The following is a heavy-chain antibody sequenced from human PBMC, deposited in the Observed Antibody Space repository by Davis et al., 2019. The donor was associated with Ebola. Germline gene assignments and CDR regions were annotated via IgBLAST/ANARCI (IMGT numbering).Heavy chain of an antibody. D-gene: IGHD3-10*01. CDR1: GGTFSSYA. V-gene: IGHV1-69*13. CDR2: IIPIFGTA. J-gene: IGHJ6*04. CDR3: ARDGRVYGSGSYYYYGMDV. Sequence: AASVKVSCKASGGTFSSYAISWVRQAPGQGLEWMGGIIPIFGTAIYAQKFQGRVTITADESTSTAYMELSSLRSEDTAVYYCARDGRVYGSGSYYYYGMDVWGKGTTVTVSS.